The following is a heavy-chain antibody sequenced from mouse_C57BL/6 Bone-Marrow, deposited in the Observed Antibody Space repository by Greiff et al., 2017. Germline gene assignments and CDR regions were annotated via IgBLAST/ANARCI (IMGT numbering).Heavy chain of an antibody. J-gene: IGHJ3*01. CDR2: IYPGSGST. V-gene: IGHV1-55*01. CDR1: GYTFTSYW. CDR3: ATCYYGSSPFAY. D-gene: IGHD1-1*01. Sequence: QVQLQQPGAELVKPGASVKMSCKASGYTFTSYWITWVKQRPGQGLEWIGDIYPGSGSTNYNEKFKSKATLTVDTSASTAYMQLSSLTSEAPAVXYCATCYYGSSPFAYWDRRTLVTVSA.